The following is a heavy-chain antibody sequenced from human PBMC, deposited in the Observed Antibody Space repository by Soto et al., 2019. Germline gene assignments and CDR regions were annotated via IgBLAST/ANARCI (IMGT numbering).Heavy chain of an antibody. CDR3: ARDFTKSSSWPYYFDY. V-gene: IGHV1-18*01. CDR2: ISAYSGST. Sequence: QVQLVQSGAEVKKPGASVKVSCKASGYTFTTYGISWVRQAPGQGLEWMGWISAYSGSTKFAQKLQGRVTMTTDTSTTTAYMELRSLTSDETAVYYCARDFTKSSSWPYYFDYWGQGTLVTVSS. J-gene: IGHJ4*02. D-gene: IGHD6-13*01. CDR1: GYTFTTYG.